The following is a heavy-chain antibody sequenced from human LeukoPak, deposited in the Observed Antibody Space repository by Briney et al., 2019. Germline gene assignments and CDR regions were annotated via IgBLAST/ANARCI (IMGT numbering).Heavy chain of an antibody. CDR2: INPNSGGT. CDR1: GYTFTGYY. V-gene: IGHV1-2*02. D-gene: IGHD3-9*01. CDR3: ARDRGYDIPYYYYMDV. J-gene: IGHJ6*03. Sequence: ASVKVSCKASGYTFTGYYMHWVRQTPGQGLEWMGWINPNSGGTNYAQKFQGRVTMTRDTSISTAYMELSRLRSDDTAAYYCARDRGYDIPYYYYMDVWGKGTTVTVSS.